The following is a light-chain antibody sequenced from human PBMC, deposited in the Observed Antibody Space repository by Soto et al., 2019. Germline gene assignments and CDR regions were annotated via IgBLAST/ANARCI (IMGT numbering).Light chain of an antibody. J-gene: IGKJ2*01. CDR1: QSVSSN. CDR2: GAS. Sequence: EILMTQSPATLSVSPGERATLSCRASQSVSSNLAWYQKKSGQAPRLLIYGASTRATGFPARFSGSGSGTEFTLTISNLQSEDFAVYYCQQYNDGPYTFGQGTKLEIK. V-gene: IGKV3-15*01. CDR3: QQYNDGPYT.